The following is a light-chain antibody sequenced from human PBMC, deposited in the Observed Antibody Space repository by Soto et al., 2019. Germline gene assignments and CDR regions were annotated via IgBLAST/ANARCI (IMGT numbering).Light chain of an antibody. Sequence: MVLTQSPGTLSLSPGERATLSCRASQSGSSSYLAWYQQKPGQAPRLLIYGASSRATGIPDRFSGSGSGTDFTLTISRPETEDFAVYYCQQYGSSPWTFGQGNNVEIK. J-gene: IGKJ1*01. V-gene: IGKV3-20*01. CDR1: QSGSSSY. CDR2: GAS. CDR3: QQYGSSPWT.